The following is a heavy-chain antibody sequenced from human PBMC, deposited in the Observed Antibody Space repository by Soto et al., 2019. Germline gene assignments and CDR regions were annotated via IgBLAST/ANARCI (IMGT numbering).Heavy chain of an antibody. V-gene: IGHV4-34*01. CDR2: INHSGST. CDR3: ARVLGQGDY. J-gene: IGHJ4*02. Sequence: SETMSLTCAVYGGSFSGYYWSWIRQPPGKGLEWIGEINHSGSTNYNPSLKSRVTISVDTSKNQFSLKLSSVTAADTAVYYCARVLGQGDYWGQGTLVTVSS. CDR1: GGSFSGYY.